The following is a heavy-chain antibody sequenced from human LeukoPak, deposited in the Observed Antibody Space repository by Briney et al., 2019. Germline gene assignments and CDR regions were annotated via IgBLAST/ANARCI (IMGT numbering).Heavy chain of an antibody. J-gene: IGHJ6*02. CDR2: ISYDGSNK. CDR3: ARDRGFDGGTYYDFWSGYNRYYYYGMDV. CDR1: GVTFSSYA. D-gene: IGHD3-3*01. V-gene: IGHV3-30-3*01. Sequence: PGRSLRLSCAASGVTFSSYAMHWVRQAPGKGLEWVPVISYDGSNKYYADSVKGRFTISRDNCKNTLYLQMNSLRAEDTAVYYCARDRGFDGGTYYDFWSGYNRYYYYGMDVWGHGTTVTVSS.